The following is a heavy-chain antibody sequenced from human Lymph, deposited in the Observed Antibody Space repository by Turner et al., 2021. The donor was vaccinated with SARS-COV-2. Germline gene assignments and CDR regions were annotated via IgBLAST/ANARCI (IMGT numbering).Heavy chain of an antibody. CDR3: ARDNPHDAFDI. V-gene: IGHV3-53*02. J-gene: IGHJ3*02. Sequence: EVQLVETGGGLIQPGGSLRLSCAASGFNVSSNYMSWVRQAPGKGLEGVSGIYSGGSTFYADSVRGRFTISRDNSKNTLYLQMNSLRAEDTAVYYCARDNPHDAFDIWGQGTMVTVSS. CDR2: IYSGGST. CDR1: GFNVSSNY.